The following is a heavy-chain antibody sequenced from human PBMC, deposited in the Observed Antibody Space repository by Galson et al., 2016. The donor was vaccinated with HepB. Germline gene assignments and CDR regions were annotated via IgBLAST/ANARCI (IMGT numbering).Heavy chain of an antibody. CDR3: AGVVVAATNWFDP. J-gene: IGHJ5*02. V-gene: IGHV4-34*01. Sequence: SETLSLTCGVYGGSFNDHYWSWIRQPPGKGLEWIGEINHSGSTKYNPSLKNRVTISVDTSKNQFSLKLNSMTAADTAIYYCAGVVVAATNWFDPWGQGTLVAVSS. CDR1: GGSFNDHY. D-gene: IGHD2-15*01. CDR2: INHSGST.